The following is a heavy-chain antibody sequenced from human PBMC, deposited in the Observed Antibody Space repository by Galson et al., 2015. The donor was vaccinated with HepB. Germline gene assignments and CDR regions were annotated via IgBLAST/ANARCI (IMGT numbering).Heavy chain of an antibody. V-gene: IGHV6-1*01. D-gene: IGHD6-19*01. CDR3: ARARSGCFDY. CDR2: TYYRSKWYS. Sequence: CAISGDSVSSNSVTWSWIRQSPSRGLEWLGRTYYRSKWYSDYAVSVKSRITINPDTSKNQFSLQLNSVTPEDTAVYYCARARSGCFDYWGQGTLVTVSS. CDR1: GDSVSSNSVT. J-gene: IGHJ4*02.